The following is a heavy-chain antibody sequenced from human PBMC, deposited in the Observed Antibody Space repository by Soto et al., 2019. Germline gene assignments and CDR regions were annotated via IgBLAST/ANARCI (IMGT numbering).Heavy chain of an antibody. CDR3: ARGIAVAGTWWFDS. D-gene: IGHD6-19*01. J-gene: IGHJ5*01. CDR2: ISNSGSI. V-gene: IGHV3-48*03. Sequence: LRLSCAASGFTFSSYEMNWVRQAPGKGLEWVSYISNSGSINYADSVKGRFTISRDNAKNSLYLQMNSLRAEDTAVYYCARGIAVAGTWWFDSWGQGTLVTVSS. CDR1: GFTFSSYE.